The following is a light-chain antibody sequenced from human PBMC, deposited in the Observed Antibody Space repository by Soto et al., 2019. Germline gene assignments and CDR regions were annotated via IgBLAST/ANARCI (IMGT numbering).Light chain of an antibody. Sequence: DNQITHSPCDMSASVGDRVIITCRSSQPISNYLAWFQQKPGQAPKRLIYAASTLQSGVPSRFSGSGSGTKFRLSSVSMPPEDFSVYYGQQYGRPFAQGTKVDIK. V-gene: IGKV1-17*03. J-gene: IGKJ1*01. CDR3: QQYGRP. CDR2: AAS. CDR1: QPISNY.